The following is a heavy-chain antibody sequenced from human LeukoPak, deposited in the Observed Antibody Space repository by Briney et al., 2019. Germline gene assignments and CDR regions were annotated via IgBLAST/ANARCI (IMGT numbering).Heavy chain of an antibody. V-gene: IGHV1-8*01. CDR3: ARSIVGVRKRNDY. J-gene: IGHJ4*02. D-gene: IGHD1-26*01. CDR1: GYTFTSYD. CDR2: MNPNSGHT. Sequence: ASVKVSCKASGYTFTSYDIIWVRQASGQGLEWMGWMNPNSGHTGYAQKFQGRVTMTRTTSISTAYMELTSLTSEDSAVYYCARSIVGVRKRNDYWGQGTLVTVAS.